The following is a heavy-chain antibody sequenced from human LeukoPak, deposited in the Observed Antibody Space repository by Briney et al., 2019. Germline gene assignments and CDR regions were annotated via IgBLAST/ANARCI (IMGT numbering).Heavy chain of an antibody. D-gene: IGHD3-22*01. CDR3: ARGRRYYGSSGLGGGAFDI. V-gene: IGHV3-33*01. CDR1: GFTCSSYG. CDR2: IWYDGSNK. J-gene: IGHJ3*02. Sequence: GRSLRLSCAASGFTCSSYGMHWVRQAPGKGLEWVAVIWYDGSNKYYADSVKGRFTISRDNSKNTLYLKMNSLRAEDTAVYYCARGRRYYGSSGLGGGAFDIWGQGTMVTVSS.